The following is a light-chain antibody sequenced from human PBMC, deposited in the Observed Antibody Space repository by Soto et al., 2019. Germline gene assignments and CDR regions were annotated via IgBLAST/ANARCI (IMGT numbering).Light chain of an antibody. V-gene: IGKV2-28*01. CDR3: MQALQAIT. CDR2: LGS. Sequence: DIVMTQSPLSLPVTPGEPASISCRSSQSLLQSNGYNYLDWYLQKPGQSPQLLIYLGSNRASGVADSFSGMGSGTYFTLKISRVEAEDVGVYFCMQALQAITFGKGTRLEIK. CDR1: QSLLQSNGYNY. J-gene: IGKJ5*01.